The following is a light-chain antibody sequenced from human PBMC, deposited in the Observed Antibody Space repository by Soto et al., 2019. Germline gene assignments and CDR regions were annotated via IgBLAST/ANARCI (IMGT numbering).Light chain of an antibody. CDR1: SPTIGNNY. J-gene: IGLJ2*01. CDR3: ATWDRSLSVGV. Sequence: QAVVTQPPSVSAAPGQKVTISCSGSSPTIGNNYVFWYQQLPGTAPNLLIYDNDKRPSGIPDRFSGSKSGTSATLGITGLQTGDEADYYCATWDRSLSVGVFGGGTKVTVL. V-gene: IGLV1-51*01. CDR2: DND.